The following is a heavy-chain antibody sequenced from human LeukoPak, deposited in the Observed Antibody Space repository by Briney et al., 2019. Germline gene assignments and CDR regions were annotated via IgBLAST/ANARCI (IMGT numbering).Heavy chain of an antibody. Sequence: GGSLRLSCAASGFTFSDYYMGWIRQAPGKGLEWVSYISSSGSAIYYADSVKGRFTISRDNAKNSLYLQMNSLRAEDTAVYYCARVYSGYDTDAFDIWGQGTMVTVSS. J-gene: IGHJ3*02. D-gene: IGHD5-12*01. CDR2: ISSSGSAI. CDR3: ARVYSGYDTDAFDI. V-gene: IGHV3-11*01. CDR1: GFTFSDYY.